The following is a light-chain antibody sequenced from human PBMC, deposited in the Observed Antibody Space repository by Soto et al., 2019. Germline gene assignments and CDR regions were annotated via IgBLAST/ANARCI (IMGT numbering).Light chain of an antibody. CDR2: AVS. J-gene: IGLJ2*01. CDR1: SSDVGGYNY. Sequence: QSVLTQPASVSGSPGRSITISCTGTSSDVGGYNYVSWYQQFPGNAPKLIIYAVSNRPSGVSNRFSGSKSVNTAFLTISGLQAEDEADYYCSSFTSRSTVLFGGGTQLTVL. CDR3: SSFTSRSTVL. V-gene: IGLV2-14*01.